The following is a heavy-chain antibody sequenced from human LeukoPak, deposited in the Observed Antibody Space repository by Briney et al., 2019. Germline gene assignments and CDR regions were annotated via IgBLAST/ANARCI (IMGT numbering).Heavy chain of an antibody. CDR3: ARGSLGWGSEPEYFDY. D-gene: IGHD1-14*01. J-gene: IGHJ4*02. V-gene: IGHV1-18*01. CDR1: GYTFTTYS. Sequence: ASVKVSCKASGYTFTTYSITWVRQAPGQGLEWMGWINAKNGNTNYAQRLRARVTMTTDASTSTVAMELRSLRSDDTAIYYCARGSLGWGSEPEYFDYWGQGTLVTVSS. CDR2: INAKNGNT.